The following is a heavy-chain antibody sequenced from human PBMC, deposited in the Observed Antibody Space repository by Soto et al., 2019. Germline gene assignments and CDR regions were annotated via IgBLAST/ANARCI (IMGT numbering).Heavy chain of an antibody. CDR1: GGSISSGGYS. J-gene: IGHJ4*02. V-gene: IGHV4-30-2*01. CDR3: ARASTPVTTLDY. CDR2: IYHSGST. D-gene: IGHD4-17*01. Sequence: QLQLQESGSGLVKPSQTLSLTCAVSGGSISSGGYSWSWIRQPPGKGLEWIGYIYHSGSTYYNPSLKSRVTRSVDRSKTQFPLKLSSVTAADTAVYYCARASTPVTTLDYWGQGTLVTVSS.